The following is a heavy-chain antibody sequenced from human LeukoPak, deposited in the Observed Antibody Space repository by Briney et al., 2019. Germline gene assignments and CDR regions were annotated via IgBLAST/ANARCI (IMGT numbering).Heavy chain of an antibody. Sequence: GGSLRLSCVVSGATVNSNYMSWVRQASGKGLEWVGRIRSKANSYATAYAASVKGRFTISRDDSKNTAYLQMNSLKTEDTAVYYCTRRTFYYGSGSYPPFYSWGQGTLVTVSS. V-gene: IGHV3-73*01. J-gene: IGHJ4*02. CDR1: GATVNSNY. D-gene: IGHD3-10*01. CDR3: TRRTFYYGSGSYPPFYS. CDR2: IRSKANSYAT.